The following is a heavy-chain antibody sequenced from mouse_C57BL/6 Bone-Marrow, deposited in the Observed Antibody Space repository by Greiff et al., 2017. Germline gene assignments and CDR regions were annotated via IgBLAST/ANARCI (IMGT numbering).Heavy chain of an antibody. CDR2: IHPSDSDT. Sequence: QVQLKQPGAELVKPGASVKVSCKASGYTFTSYWMYWVKQRPGQGLEWIARIHPSDSDTNYHQKFKGKATLPVDNSSSTAYMQRSSLTSEDSAVXYCAIDGGSWYFDGWGTGTTVTVSS. J-gene: IGHJ1*03. CDR3: AIDGGSWYFDG. V-gene: IGHV1-74*01. CDR1: GYTFTSYW.